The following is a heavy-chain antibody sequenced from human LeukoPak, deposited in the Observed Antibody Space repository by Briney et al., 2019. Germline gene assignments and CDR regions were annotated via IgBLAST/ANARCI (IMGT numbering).Heavy chain of an antibody. CDR2: ISYDGSNK. J-gene: IGHJ6*03. D-gene: IGHD3-3*01. Sequence: GGSLRLSCAASGFTFSSYAMHWVRQAPGKGLEWVAVISYDGSNKYYADSVKGRFTISRDNSKNTLYLQMNSLRAEDTAVYYCARDAQQTLTYYDFWSGYQTVYYYYYMDVWGKGTTVTVSS. CDR1: GFTFSSYA. CDR3: ARDAQQTLTYYDFWSGYQTVYYYYYMDV. V-gene: IGHV3-30-3*01.